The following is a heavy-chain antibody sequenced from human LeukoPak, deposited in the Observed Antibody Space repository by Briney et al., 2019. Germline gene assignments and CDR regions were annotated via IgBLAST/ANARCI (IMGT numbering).Heavy chain of an antibody. CDR2: ISSSSSTI. Sequence: QTGGSLRLSCAASGFTFSSYAMNWVRQALGKGLEWVSYISSSSSTIYYADSVKGRFTISRDNAKNSLYLQMNSLRAEDTAVYYCAKDYGGIEYWGQGTLVTVSS. V-gene: IGHV3-48*01. CDR1: GFTFSSYA. J-gene: IGHJ4*02. CDR3: AKDYGGIEY. D-gene: IGHD3-16*01.